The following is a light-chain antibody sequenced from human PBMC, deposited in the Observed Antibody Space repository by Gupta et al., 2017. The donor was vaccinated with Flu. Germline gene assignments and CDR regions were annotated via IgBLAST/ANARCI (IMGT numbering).Light chain of an antibody. CDR2: DDS. V-gene: IGLV3-21*02. CDR3: QMWDSSSGRPV. CDR1: NIGSKG. J-gene: IGLJ2*01. Sequence: SYVLTQPPSLSVAPGQTARITCGGYNIGSKGVHWYQQKPGQAPVVAVYDDSDRPSGIPERFSGSNSGNTATLTISGVEAGDEADYYCQMWDSSSGRPVFGRGTKLTVL.